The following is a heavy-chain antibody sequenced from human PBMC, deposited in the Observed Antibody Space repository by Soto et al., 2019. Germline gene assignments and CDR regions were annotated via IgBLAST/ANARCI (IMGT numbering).Heavy chain of an antibody. CDR1: GGSFSAYY. D-gene: IGHD6-19*01. CDR2: INHIGST. V-gene: IGHV4-34*01. Sequence: QVQLQQWGAGLLKPSETLSLTCAVYGGSFSAYYWSWIRQPPGKGLEWIGEINHIGSTNYNPSLKSLLTKSVDRSKSQFPLRMSSVTAADTAVYYCASLSSSGCIDYWGQGTPVIVSS. CDR3: ASLSSSGCIDY. J-gene: IGHJ4*02.